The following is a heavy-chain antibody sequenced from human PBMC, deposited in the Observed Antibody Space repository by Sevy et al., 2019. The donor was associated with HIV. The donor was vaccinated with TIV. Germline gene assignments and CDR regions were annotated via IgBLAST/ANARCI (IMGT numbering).Heavy chain of an antibody. V-gene: IGHV3-48*04. Sequence: GGYLRLSCVASGFDFRTYPMNWVRQAPGKGLEWISNIRAENSGTNYADSVKGRFTVSRDNAQNSLYLQMNSLRVEDSAVYYCVRDYAVAFDHWGHGVLVTVSS. D-gene: IGHD4-17*01. J-gene: IGHJ4*01. CDR1: GFDFRTYP. CDR2: IRAENSGT. CDR3: VRDYAVAFDH.